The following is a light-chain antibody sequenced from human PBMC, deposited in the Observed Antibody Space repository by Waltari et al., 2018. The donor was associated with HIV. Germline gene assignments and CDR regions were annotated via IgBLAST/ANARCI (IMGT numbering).Light chain of an antibody. V-gene: IGLV2-14*01. Sequence: QSALTQPASVSGSLGQSITISCIGNSSDIGSYHYVSWSQHHPDTAPTLVIYDANARPSVVPFRFSVSKSGNTASLTISGLQAEDEADYYCSSYTSTSTLLFGGGTKVTVL. CDR2: DAN. CDR1: SSDIGSYHY. CDR3: SSYTSTSTLL. J-gene: IGLJ3*02.